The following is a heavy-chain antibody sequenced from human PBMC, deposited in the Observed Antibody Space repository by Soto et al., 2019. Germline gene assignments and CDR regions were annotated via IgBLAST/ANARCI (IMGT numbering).Heavy chain of an antibody. V-gene: IGHV3-64*01. CDR2: ISSNGGST. D-gene: IGHD2-21*01. CDR3: ARDRGRYYSLSVDDVFDI. Sequence: GGSLRLSCAASGFTFSRYAMHWVRQAPGKGLEYVSGISSNGGSTYYAKNVKGRFTISRDNSKNTLYLQMGSLRAEDKAVFYFARDRGRYYSLSVDDVFDIWGQGTMVTVSS. CDR1: GFTFSRYA. J-gene: IGHJ3*02.